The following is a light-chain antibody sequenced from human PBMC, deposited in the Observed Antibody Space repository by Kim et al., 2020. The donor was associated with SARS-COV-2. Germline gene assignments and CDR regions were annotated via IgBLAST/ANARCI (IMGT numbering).Light chain of an antibody. J-gene: IGLJ2*01. Sequence: SVSPGQAATITCSGDKMGDKVASCFKQKPGQSPVLVIFQDDKRHPEIPERFSGSNSGNTATLTIRGAQTLDEADYYCQAWDNMNVGFGGGTQLTFL. CDR3: QAWDNMNVG. CDR2: QDD. CDR1: KMGDKV. V-gene: IGLV3-1*01.